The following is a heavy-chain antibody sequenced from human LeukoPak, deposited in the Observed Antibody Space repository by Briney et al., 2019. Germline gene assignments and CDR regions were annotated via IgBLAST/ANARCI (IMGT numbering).Heavy chain of an antibody. J-gene: IGHJ2*01. CDR1: GFTFSSYW. V-gene: IGHV3-7*01. CDR3: ARHPPPTWKMVTVTQGYFDL. CDR2: IKQDGSEK. D-gene: IGHD4-11*01. Sequence: GGSLRLSCAASGFTFSSYWMSWVRQAPGKGLEWVANIKQDGSEKYYVDSVKGRFTISRDNAKNSLYLQMNSLRAEDTAVYYCARHPPPTWKMVTVTQGYFDLWGRGTLVTVSS.